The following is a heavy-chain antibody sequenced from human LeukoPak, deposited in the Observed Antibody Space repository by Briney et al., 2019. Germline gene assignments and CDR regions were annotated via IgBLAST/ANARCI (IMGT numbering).Heavy chain of an antibody. CDR3: ARGSGYNEY. V-gene: IGHV4-34*01. D-gene: IGHD1-14*01. Sequence: SETLSLTCAVYGGSFSGYYWSWIRQPPGKGLEWIGEINHSGSTNYNPSLKSRVTISVDTSKNQFSLKLSSVTAADTAVYYCARGSGYNEYWGQGTLVTVSS. CDR1: GGSFSGYY. CDR2: INHSGST. J-gene: IGHJ4*02.